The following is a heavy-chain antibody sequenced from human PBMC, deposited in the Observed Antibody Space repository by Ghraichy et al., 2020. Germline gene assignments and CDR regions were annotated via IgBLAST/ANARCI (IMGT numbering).Heavy chain of an antibody. D-gene: IGHD3-10*01. J-gene: IGHJ6*02. V-gene: IGHV3-15*01. CDR3: TTTTGSYTINPLYYYYGMDV. CDR1: GFTFSNAW. CDR2: IKSKTDGGTT. Sequence: GGSLRLSCAASGFTFSNAWMSWVRQAPGKGLEWVGRIKSKTDGGTTDYAAPVKGRFTISRDDSKNTLYLQMNSLKTEDTAVYYCTTTTGSYTINPLYYYYGMDVWGQGTTVTVSS.